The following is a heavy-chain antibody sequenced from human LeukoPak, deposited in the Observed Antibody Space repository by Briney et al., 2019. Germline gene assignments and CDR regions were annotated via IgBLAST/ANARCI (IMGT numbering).Heavy chain of an antibody. V-gene: IGHV4-61*10. Sequence: SETLSLTCTASGNSISSGDNYWSWIRQPAGKGLEWIGYIYYSGSTYYNPSLKSRVTISVDTSKNQFSLKLSSVTAADTAVYYCARDPHSYGWIWSADGNWYFDLWGRGTLVTVSS. D-gene: IGHD5-18*01. J-gene: IGHJ2*01. CDR2: IYYSGST. CDR1: GNSISSGDNY. CDR3: ARDPHSYGWIWSADGNWYFDL.